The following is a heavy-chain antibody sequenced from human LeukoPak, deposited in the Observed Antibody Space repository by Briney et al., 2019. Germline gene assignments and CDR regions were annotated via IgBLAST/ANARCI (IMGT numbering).Heavy chain of an antibody. CDR2: ISSSSSTI. CDR1: GFTFSSYS. V-gene: IGHV3-48*01. Sequence: RPGGSLRLSFAASGFTFSSYSMNWVRQAPGKGLECVSYISSSSSTISYASSVKARFTISRDNATHSLSLQMNSLRAEDTAVYYCTTDPLPSFEWLLPETTLDYWGQGTLVTVSS. J-gene: IGHJ4*02. D-gene: IGHD3-3*01. CDR3: TTDPLPSFEWLLPETTLDY.